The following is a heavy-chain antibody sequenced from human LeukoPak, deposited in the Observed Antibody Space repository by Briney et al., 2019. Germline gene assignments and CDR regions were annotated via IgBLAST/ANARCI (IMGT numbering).Heavy chain of an antibody. Sequence: PSETLSLTCTVSGGSISSYYWSWIRQPPGKGLEWLGYIYYSGSTNYNPSLKSRVTISVDTSKNQFSLKLSSVTAADTAVYYCARQSIAAAGPISYGMDVWGQGTTVTVSS. V-gene: IGHV4-59*08. D-gene: IGHD6-13*01. CDR3: ARQSIAAAGPISYGMDV. CDR1: GGSISSYY. CDR2: IYYSGST. J-gene: IGHJ6*02.